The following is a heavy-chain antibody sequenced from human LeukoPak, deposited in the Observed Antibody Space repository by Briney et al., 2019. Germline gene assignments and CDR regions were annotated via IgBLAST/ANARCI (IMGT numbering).Heavy chain of an antibody. J-gene: IGHJ5*02. CDR1: GGSFSGYY. Sequence: SETLSLTCAVYGGSFSGYYWSWIRQPPGKGLEWIGEINHSGSTNYNPSLKSRVTISVDTSKNQFSLKLSSVTAADTAVYYCARSGLIVVVPAATAEGYNWFDPWGQGTLVTVSP. D-gene: IGHD2-2*01. V-gene: IGHV4-34*01. CDR3: ARSGLIVVVPAATAEGYNWFDP. CDR2: INHSGST.